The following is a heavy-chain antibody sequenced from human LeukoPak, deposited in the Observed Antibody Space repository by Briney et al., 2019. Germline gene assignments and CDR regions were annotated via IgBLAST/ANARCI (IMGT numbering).Heavy chain of an antibody. CDR1: GFTFTSYS. Sequence: HTGGSLSLSCAASGFTFTSYSMSWVRHAPGKGLECVSIISGSGTITYYSDSVKGRFTVSRDNYKNALYLQMNTLRAEETAVYYCARGLGINGLALDMWGQGTMVTVSS. D-gene: IGHD3-10*01. J-gene: IGHJ3*02. CDR2: ISGSGTIT. V-gene: IGHV3-23*01. CDR3: ARGLGINGLALDM.